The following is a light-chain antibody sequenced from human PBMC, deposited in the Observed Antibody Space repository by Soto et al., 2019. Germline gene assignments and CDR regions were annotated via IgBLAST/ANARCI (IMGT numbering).Light chain of an antibody. CDR1: QSISDY. J-gene: IGKJ2*01. CDR2: GTS. Sequence: DIQMTQFPSSLSASVGDRVTITCRASQSISDYLNWYQKKPGKAPKLLIYGTSYLQSEVPSRFSGRGSGTDFTLTISSLQLEDFATYFCQQSYTTANTFGQGTRVEIK. V-gene: IGKV1-39*01. CDR3: QQSYTTANT.